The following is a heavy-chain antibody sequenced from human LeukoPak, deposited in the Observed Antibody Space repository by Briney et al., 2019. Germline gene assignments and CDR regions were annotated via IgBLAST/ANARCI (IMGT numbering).Heavy chain of an antibody. J-gene: IGHJ4*02. Sequence: GGSLRLSCAASGXXFSSYWMSWVRQAPGKGLEWVANIKQDGSEKYYVDSVKGRFTISRDNAKNSLYLQMNSLRAEDTAVYYCARVLGYYGSGSYPFDYWGQGTLVTVSS. CDR3: ARVLGYYGSGSYPFDY. V-gene: IGHV3-7*01. CDR1: GXXFSSYW. CDR2: IKQDGSEK. D-gene: IGHD3-10*01.